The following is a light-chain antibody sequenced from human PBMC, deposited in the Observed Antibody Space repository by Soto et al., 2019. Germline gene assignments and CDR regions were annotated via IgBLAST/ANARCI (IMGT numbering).Light chain of an antibody. V-gene: IGKV1-6*01. CDR1: QGIKND. CDR3: LLDYSYPYT. J-gene: IGKJ2*01. Sequence: AIQMTQSPSSLSASVGDRVTIACRASQGIKNDLAWYQQKPGRAPKLLIYAASSFHSGVPSRFSGSGSGTDFTLTISSLQPEDFATYYCLLDYSYPYTSGQGTKLEIK. CDR2: AAS.